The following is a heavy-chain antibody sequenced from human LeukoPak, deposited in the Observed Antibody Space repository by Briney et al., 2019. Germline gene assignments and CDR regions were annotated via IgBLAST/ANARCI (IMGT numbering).Heavy chain of an antibody. CDR1: GGTFSSYA. CDR3: ARDLGTIFGVVIPQHNWFDP. Sequence: GASVKVSCKASGGTFSSYAISWVRQAPGQGLEWMGRIIPILGIANYAQKFQGRVTITADKSTSTAYMELSSLRSEDTAVYYCARDLGTIFGVVIPQHNWFDPWGQGTLVTVSS. V-gene: IGHV1-69*04. CDR2: IIPILGIA. J-gene: IGHJ5*02. D-gene: IGHD3-3*01.